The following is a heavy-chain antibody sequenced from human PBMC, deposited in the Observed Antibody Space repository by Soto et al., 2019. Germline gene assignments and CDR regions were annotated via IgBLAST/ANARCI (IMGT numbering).Heavy chain of an antibody. Sequence: QVQLVQSGPEVKKPGSSVKVPFEASGGTFSNFAVNWVRQAPGQGLEWVGGIIPLFNVAKYAQKFEGRVTIVADDSTSMSYVDVSSLRSDETAVYFCEASGRDVLGYDYKGTEGLDIWGQGTMVTVSS. CDR2: IIPLFNVA. D-gene: IGHD4-4*01. V-gene: IGHV1-69*01. J-gene: IGHJ3*02. CDR1: GGTFSNFA. CDR3: EASGRDVLGYDYKGTEGLDI.